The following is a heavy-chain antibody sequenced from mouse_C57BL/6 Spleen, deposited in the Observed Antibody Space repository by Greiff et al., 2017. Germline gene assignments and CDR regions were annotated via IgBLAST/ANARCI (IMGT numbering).Heavy chain of an antibody. D-gene: IGHD1-1*01. CDR3: ARDGSSSPWYVDV. J-gene: IGHJ1*03. Sequence: VQLQQPGAELVRPGSSVKLSCKASGYTFTSYWMHWVKQRPIQGLEWIGNIDPSDSETHYNQKFKDKATLTVDKSSSTAYMQLRSLTSDGSAVYYCARDGSSSPWYVDVWGTGTTVTVSS. CDR1: GYTFTSYW. CDR2: IDPSDSET. V-gene: IGHV1-52*01.